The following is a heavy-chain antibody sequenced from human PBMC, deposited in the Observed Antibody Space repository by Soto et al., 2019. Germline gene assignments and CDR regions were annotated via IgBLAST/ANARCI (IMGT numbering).Heavy chain of an antibody. CDR3: ARVGYYYGSGSPYYYGMDV. J-gene: IGHJ6*02. CDR1: GDNFKKNV. D-gene: IGHD3-10*01. Sequence: ASVKVSCKTSGDNFKKNVFTWVRQAPGQGLEWMGGTIPALGKTHYIEKFQGRVTMTRDTSISTAYMELSRLRSDDTAVYYCARVGYYYGSGSPYYYGMDVWGQGTTVTVSS. CDR2: TIPALGKT. V-gene: IGHV1-2*02.